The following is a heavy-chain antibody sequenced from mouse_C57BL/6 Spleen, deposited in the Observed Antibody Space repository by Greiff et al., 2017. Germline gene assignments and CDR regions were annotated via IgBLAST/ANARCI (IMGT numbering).Heavy chain of an antibody. D-gene: IGHD4-1*01. Sequence: VQLQQSGPELVKPGASVKISCKASGYTFTDYYMNWVKQSHGKSLEWIGDINPNNGGTSYNQKFKGKATLTVDKSSSTAYMELRSLTSEDSAVYYCFNWVFDYWGQGTTLTVSS. CDR2: INPNNGGT. V-gene: IGHV1-26*01. J-gene: IGHJ2*01. CDR3: FNWVFDY. CDR1: GYTFTDYY.